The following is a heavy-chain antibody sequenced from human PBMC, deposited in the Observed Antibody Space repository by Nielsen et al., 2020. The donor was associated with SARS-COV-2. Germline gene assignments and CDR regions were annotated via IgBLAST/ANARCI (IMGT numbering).Heavy chain of an antibody. Sequence: GESLKISCEASGFTFSSYWMTWVRQAPGKGLEWVAIIKQGGSEKYYVDSMKGRLTISRDNARNSLYVQMNTLRAEDTAVYYCARDQDCSGGTCYFYGMDVWGQGTTVTVSS. CDR3: ARDQDCSGGTCYFYGMDV. D-gene: IGHD2-15*01. CDR2: IKQGGSEK. J-gene: IGHJ6*02. CDR1: GFTFSSYW. V-gene: IGHV3-7*01.